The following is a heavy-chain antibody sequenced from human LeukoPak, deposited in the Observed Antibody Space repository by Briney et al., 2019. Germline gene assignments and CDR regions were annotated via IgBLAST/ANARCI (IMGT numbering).Heavy chain of an antibody. Sequence: GGSLRLSCAASGFTFSSYSMNWVRQAPGKGLEWVSYISSSSSTIYYADSVKGRFTISRDSAKNSLYLQMNSLRDEDTAVYYCARVRLATYYDFWSGYYPDYWGQGTLVTVSS. CDR3: ARVRLATYYDFWSGYYPDY. V-gene: IGHV3-48*02. D-gene: IGHD3-3*01. CDR1: GFTFSSYS. CDR2: ISSSSSTI. J-gene: IGHJ4*02.